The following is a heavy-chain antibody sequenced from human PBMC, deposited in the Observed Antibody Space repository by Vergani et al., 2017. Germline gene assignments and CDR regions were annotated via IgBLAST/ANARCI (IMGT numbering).Heavy chain of an antibody. CDR1: GYTFARYG. CDR2: ISAYNGNT. Sequence: QVQLVQSGAEVKKPGASVKVSCKASGYTFARYGISWVRQAPGQGLEWMGWISAYNGNTNYAQKLQGRVTMTTETSTSTAYMELRSLRSDDTAVYYCARDGSSGTYDGYYYYYGMDVWGQGTTVTISS. D-gene: IGHD3-22*01. V-gene: IGHV1-18*01. CDR3: ARDGSSGTYDGYYYYYGMDV. J-gene: IGHJ6*02.